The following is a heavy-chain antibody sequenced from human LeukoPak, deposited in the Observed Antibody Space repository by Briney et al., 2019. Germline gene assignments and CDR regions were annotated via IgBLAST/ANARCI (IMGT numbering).Heavy chain of an antibody. CDR2: ISYDGSNK. CDR3: AKNTISGGHYQYYMDV. V-gene: IGHV3-30*18. CDR1: GFTLSNYD. J-gene: IGHJ6*03. Sequence: GGSLRLSCAASGFTLSNYDIHWVRQAPGKGLEWVAVISYDGSNKYYADSVKGRLTISRDNSKNTLFLQMNSLRAEDTAVYYCAKNTISGGHYQYYMDVWGKGTTVTVSS. D-gene: IGHD3-16*02.